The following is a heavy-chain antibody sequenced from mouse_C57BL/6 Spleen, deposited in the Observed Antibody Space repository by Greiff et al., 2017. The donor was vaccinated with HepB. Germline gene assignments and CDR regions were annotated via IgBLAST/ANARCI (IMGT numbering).Heavy chain of an antibody. Sequence: VQLQQPGAELVMPGASVKLSCKASGYTFTSYWMHWVKQRPGQGLEWIGEIDPSDSYTNYNQKFKGKSTLTVDKSSSTAYMQLSSLTSEDSAVYYCARRDYSNYSYYAMDYWGQGTSVTVSS. CDR2: IDPSDSYT. J-gene: IGHJ4*01. V-gene: IGHV1-69*01. CDR1: GYTFTSYW. D-gene: IGHD2-5*01. CDR3: ARRDYSNYSYYAMDY.